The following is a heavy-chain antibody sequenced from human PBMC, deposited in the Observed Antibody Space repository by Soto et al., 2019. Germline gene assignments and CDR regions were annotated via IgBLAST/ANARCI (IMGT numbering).Heavy chain of an antibody. D-gene: IGHD6-6*01. CDR2: ISYDGSNK. Sequence: PGGSLRLSCAASGFTFSSYGMHWVRQAPGKGLEWVAVISYDGSNKYYADSVKGRFTISGDNSKNTLYLQMNSLRAEDTAVYYCAKDREYSSSSPFDYWGQGTLVTVSS. CDR3: AKDREYSSSSPFDY. CDR1: GFTFSSYG. J-gene: IGHJ4*02. V-gene: IGHV3-30*18.